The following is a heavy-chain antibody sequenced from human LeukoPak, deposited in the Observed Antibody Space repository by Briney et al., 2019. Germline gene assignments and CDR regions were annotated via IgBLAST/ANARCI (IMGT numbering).Heavy chain of an antibody. V-gene: IGHV4-59*08. D-gene: IGHD6-13*01. J-gene: IGHJ4*02. Sequence: SQTLSLTCTVSGGSITNYWSWIRQPPGKGLEWIGYLFHSGTRRYNPSLKSRVTISADTTKNQIFLTLNSTTAADTAVYYCVRRRGWKQQLVYFDYWGQGTLATVPS. CDR3: VRRRGWKQQLVYFDY. CDR1: GGSITNY. CDR2: LFHSGTR.